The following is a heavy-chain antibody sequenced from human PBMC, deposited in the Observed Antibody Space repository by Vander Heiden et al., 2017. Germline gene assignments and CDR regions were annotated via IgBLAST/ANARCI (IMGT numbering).Heavy chain of an antibody. Sequence: QVQLQESGPGLVKPSETLSLTCTVSGGPISSYYWGWIRQPPGKGLEWIGYIYYSGSTNYNPSLKSRVTISVDTSKNQFSLKLSSVTAADTAVYYCARHGSGSYYPPYYYYYGMDVWGQGTTVTVSS. D-gene: IGHD3-10*01. V-gene: IGHV4-59*08. CDR3: ARHGSGSYYPPYYYYYGMDV. CDR1: GGPISSYY. J-gene: IGHJ6*02. CDR2: IYYSGST.